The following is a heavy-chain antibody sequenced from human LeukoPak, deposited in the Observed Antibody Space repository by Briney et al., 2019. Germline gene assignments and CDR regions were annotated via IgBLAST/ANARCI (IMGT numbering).Heavy chain of an antibody. CDR1: GFTLRSYS. CDR3: ARSLSGMDV. Sequence: GGSLRLSCAASGFTLRSYSMDWVRQAPGKGLEWVSVIYSGGSTYYADSVKGRFTISRDNSKNTLYLQMNSLRAEDTAVYYCARSLSGMDVWGQGTTVTVSS. V-gene: IGHV3-66*01. CDR2: IYSGGST. J-gene: IGHJ6*02.